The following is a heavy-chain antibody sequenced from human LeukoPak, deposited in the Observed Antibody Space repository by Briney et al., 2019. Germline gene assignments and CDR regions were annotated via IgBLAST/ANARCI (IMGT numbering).Heavy chain of an antibody. CDR1: GGSVSSSDW. CDR3: ARSARSYGYDY. V-gene: IGHV4-4*02. J-gene: IGHJ4*02. CDR2: IDHSGST. Sequence: ASETLSLTCAVSGGSVSSSDWWTWVRQPPGKGLEWIGEIDHSGSTNYNPSLKSRVTTSVDTSKNQFSLKLSSMTAADTAVYYCARSARSYGYDYWGQGTLVTVSS. D-gene: IGHD5-18*01.